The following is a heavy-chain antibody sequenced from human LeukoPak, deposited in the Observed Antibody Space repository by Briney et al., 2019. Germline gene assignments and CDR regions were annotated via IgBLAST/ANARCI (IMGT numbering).Heavy chain of an antibody. Sequence: PSETLSLTCTVSGGSISSSSYYWGWIRQPPGKGLEWIGTIYYSGSTYYNPSLKGRVTISVDTSKNQFSLKLSSVTAADTAVYYCAREPYYYYYYMDVWGKGTTVTISS. CDR3: AREPYYYYYYMDV. CDR2: IYYSGST. V-gene: IGHV4-39*07. J-gene: IGHJ6*03. CDR1: GGSISSSSYY.